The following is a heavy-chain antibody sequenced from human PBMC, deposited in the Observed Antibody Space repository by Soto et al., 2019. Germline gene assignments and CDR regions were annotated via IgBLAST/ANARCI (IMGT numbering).Heavy chain of an antibody. Sequence: ASVKVSCTASGYSFTNNDVSWVRQATGQGLEWMGWMNPGSGDTGYAQKFQGRVTMTRDISIATAYMELSSLRSDDTAIYYCARMATFGSLNWFDPWGQGTLVTASS. CDR3: ARMATFGSLNWFDP. J-gene: IGHJ5*02. CDR2: MNPGSGDT. CDR1: GYSFTNND. V-gene: IGHV1-8*01. D-gene: IGHD3-16*01.